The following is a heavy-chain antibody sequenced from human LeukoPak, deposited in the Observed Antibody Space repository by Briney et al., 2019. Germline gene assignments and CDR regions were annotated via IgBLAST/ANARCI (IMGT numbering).Heavy chain of an antibody. CDR3: ARSPNFEFWSGYSNWFDP. CDR1: GFTFSTYA. D-gene: IGHD3-3*01. Sequence: GGSLRLSCAASGFTFSTYAMSWVRQAPGKGLDWVSGIGGNGGSTYYADSAKGRFTISRDNSKHTLYLQMNSLRAEDMAVYYCARSPNFEFWSGYSNWFDPWGEGTLVTV. V-gene: IGHV3-23*01. CDR2: IGGNGGST. J-gene: IGHJ5*02.